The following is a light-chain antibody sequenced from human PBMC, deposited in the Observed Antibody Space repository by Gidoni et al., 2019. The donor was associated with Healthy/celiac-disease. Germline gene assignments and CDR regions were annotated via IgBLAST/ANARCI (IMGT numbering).Light chain of an antibody. V-gene: IGKV1-9*01. Sequence: DIQLTQSPSFLSASVGDRVTITCWDSQGISSYLAWYQQKPGKAPKLLIYAASTLQSGVPSRFSGSGSGTEFTLTISSLQPEEFATYYCQQLNSYPPLTFGGGTKVEIK. CDR3: QQLNSYPPLT. CDR2: AAS. CDR1: QGISSY. J-gene: IGKJ4*01.